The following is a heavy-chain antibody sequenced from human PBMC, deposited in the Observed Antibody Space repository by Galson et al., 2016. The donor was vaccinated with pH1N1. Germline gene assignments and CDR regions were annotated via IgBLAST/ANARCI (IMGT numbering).Heavy chain of an antibody. CDR2: ISGTSNTI. V-gene: IGHV3-48*02. Sequence: SLRLSCAASGFTFSTYSFNWVRQAPGKGLEWISYISGTSNTIYYAASVKGRFTISRDNAKNSLSLQMNSLGHDDTAVYYCARALLYSNFVSGYWGLGTLVTVSS. J-gene: IGHJ4*02. CDR3: ARALLYSNFVSGY. CDR1: GFTFSTYS. D-gene: IGHD4-11*01.